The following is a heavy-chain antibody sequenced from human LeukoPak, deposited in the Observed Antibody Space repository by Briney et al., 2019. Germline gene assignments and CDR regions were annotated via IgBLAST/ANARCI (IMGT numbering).Heavy chain of an antibody. J-gene: IGHJ5*02. V-gene: IGHV1-18*01. CDR3: ARDLSYSNYPSDRFDP. CDR1: GYTFTSYG. Sequence: ASVKVSCKASGYTFTSYGISWVRQAPGQGLELMGWISAYNGNTNYAQKLQGRVTMTTDTSTSTAYMELRSLRSDDTAVYYCARDLSYSNYPSDRFDPWGQGTLVTVSS. D-gene: IGHD4-11*01. CDR2: ISAYNGNT.